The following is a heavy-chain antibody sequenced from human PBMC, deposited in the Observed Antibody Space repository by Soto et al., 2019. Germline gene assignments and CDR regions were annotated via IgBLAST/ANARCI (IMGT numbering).Heavy chain of an antibody. CDR3: ARVGDYSSGWWAFDY. Sequence: EVQLLESGGGLVQPGGSLRLSCAASGFTFNNYAMSWVRQAPGKGLEWVSGIRGSGDRTHNADSVRGRFTISRDNSKNPLYLQMSSLSAEDTAVYYCARVGDYSSGWWAFDYWGQGTLVTVSS. CDR2: IRGSGDRT. V-gene: IGHV3-23*01. J-gene: IGHJ4*02. D-gene: IGHD6-25*01. CDR1: GFTFNNYA.